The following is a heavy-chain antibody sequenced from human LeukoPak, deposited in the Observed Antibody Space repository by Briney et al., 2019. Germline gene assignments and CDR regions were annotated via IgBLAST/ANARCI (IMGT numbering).Heavy chain of an antibody. J-gene: IGHJ4*02. V-gene: IGHV3-23*01. CDR1: GISLSNYG. Sequence: RGSLRLSCAVSGISLSNYGMSWVRQAPGKGLEWVAGLSDSGGRTNYADSVKGRFTISRDNSKNTLYLQMNSLRVEDTAVYFCAKRGVVIRVILVGFHKEAYYFDSWGQGALVTVSS. D-gene: IGHD3-22*01. CDR2: LSDSGGRT. CDR3: AKRGVVIRVILVGFHKEAYYFDS.